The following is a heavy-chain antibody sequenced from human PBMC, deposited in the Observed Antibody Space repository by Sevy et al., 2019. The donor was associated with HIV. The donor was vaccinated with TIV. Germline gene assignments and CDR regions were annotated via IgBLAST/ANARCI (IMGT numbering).Heavy chain of an antibody. V-gene: IGHV3-21*01. J-gene: IGHJ6*02. Sequence: GGSLRLSCAASGFTFSSYSMNWVRQAPGKGLEWVSTISSSSSYIYYADSVKGRFTISRDNAKNSLYLQMNSLRVEDTAVYYCASAVVPAAIRWYGMDVWGQGTTVTVSS. CDR2: ISSSSSYI. D-gene: IGHD2-2*02. CDR3: ASAVVPAAIRWYGMDV. CDR1: GFTFSSYS.